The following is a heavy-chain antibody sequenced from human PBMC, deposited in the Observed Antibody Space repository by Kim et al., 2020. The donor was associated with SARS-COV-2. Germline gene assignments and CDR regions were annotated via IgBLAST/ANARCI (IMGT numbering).Heavy chain of an antibody. CDR3: ARGGIAAAGTFYYYYYGMDV. J-gene: IGHJ6*02. D-gene: IGHD6-13*01. V-gene: IGHV3-11*06. Sequence: RFTISRDNAKNSLYLQMNSLRAEDTAVYYCARGGIAAAGTFYYYYYGMDVWGQGTTVTVSS.